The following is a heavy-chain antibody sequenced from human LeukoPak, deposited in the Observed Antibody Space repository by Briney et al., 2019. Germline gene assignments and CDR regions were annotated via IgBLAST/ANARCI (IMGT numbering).Heavy chain of an antibody. CDR1: GFTFSSYA. J-gene: IGHJ4*02. D-gene: IGHD2-2*01. CDR3: AKCPRYCSSSSCYGGYFDY. CDR2: ISGSAKST. V-gene: IGHV3-23*01. Sequence: PGGSLRLSCAASGFTFSSYAMSWVRQAPGKGREWVSAISGSAKSTYYTDSVKGRFTISRDNSKSTMYLQMNSLRAEDTAVYYCAKCPRYCSSSSCYGGYFDYWGQGTLVTVSS.